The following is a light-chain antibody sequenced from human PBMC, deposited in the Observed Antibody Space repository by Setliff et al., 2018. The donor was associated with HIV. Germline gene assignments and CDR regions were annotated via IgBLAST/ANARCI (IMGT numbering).Light chain of an antibody. CDR2: YDS. Sequence: SYELTQPPSVSVAPGKTVRITCGGNNIGSKSVHWYQQKPGQAPVLVIYYDSDRPSGIPERFSGSNSGNTATLTISRVEAGDEADYYCQVWDSSSDHPYVFGTGTKVTV. CDR1: NIGSKS. J-gene: IGLJ1*01. V-gene: IGLV3-21*04. CDR3: QVWDSSSDHPYV.